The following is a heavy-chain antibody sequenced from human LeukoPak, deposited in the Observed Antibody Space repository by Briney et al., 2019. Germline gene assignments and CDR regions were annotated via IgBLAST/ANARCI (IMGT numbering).Heavy chain of an antibody. J-gene: IGHJ3*02. CDR1: GGSISSSSYY. CDR3: ARLAVKGDAFDI. V-gene: IGHV4-39*07. D-gene: IGHD2-21*01. CDR2: IYYSGST. Sequence: SETLSLTCTVSGGSISSSSYYWGWIRQPPRKGLEWIGSIYYSGSTYYNPSLKSRVTISVDTSKNQFSLKLSSVTAADTAVYYCARLAVKGDAFDIWGQGTMVTVSS.